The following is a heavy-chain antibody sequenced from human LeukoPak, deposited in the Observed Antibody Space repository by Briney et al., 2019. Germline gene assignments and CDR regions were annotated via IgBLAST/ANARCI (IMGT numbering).Heavy chain of an antibody. CDR3: ATTESVDCSSTSCSYYYYYYYMDV. D-gene: IGHD2-2*01. CDR2: MNPKSGNT. V-gene: IGHV1-8*01. Sequence: GASVKVSCKASGYTFTSYDINWVRQAAGQGLKWMGWMNPKSGNTGYAHMFQGRVTMTRNTAISTAYMEMSSLRSEDTAVYYCATTESVDCSSTSCSYYYYYYYMDVWGKGTTVTVSS. J-gene: IGHJ6*03. CDR1: GYTFTSYD.